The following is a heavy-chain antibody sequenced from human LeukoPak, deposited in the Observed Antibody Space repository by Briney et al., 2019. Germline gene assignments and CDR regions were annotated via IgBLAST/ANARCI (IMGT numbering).Heavy chain of an antibody. D-gene: IGHD6-19*01. CDR3: ARGGGIAVAGSFDY. V-gene: IGHV1-69*13. J-gene: IGHJ4*02. Sequence: ASVKVSCKASGGTFSSYAISWVRQAPGQGLEWMGGIIPIFGTANYAQKFQGRVTITADESTSTAYMELSSLRSEDTAVYYCARGGGIAVAGSFDYWGQGTLVTVSS. CDR1: GGTFSSYA. CDR2: IIPIFGTA.